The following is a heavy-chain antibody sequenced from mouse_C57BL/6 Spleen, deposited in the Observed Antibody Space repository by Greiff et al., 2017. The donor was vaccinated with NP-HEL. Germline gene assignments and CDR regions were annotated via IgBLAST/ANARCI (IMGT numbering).Heavy chain of an antibody. V-gene: IGHV1-9*01. D-gene: IGHD4-1*01. CDR3: ARSTGTGGYFDV. CDR1: GYTFTGYW. J-gene: IGHJ1*03. Sequence: QVQLQQSGAELMKPGASVKLSCKATGYTFTGYWIEWVKQRPGPGLEWIGELLPGRGSTNYNEKFKGKATFTADTSSNTAYMQLSSLTTEDSAIYYCARSTGTGGYFDVWGTGTTVTVSS. CDR2: LLPGRGST.